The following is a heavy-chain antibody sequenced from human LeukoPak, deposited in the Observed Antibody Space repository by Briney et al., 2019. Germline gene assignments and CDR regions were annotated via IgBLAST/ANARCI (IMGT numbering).Heavy chain of an antibody. V-gene: IGHV1-69*05. D-gene: IGHD3/OR15-3a*01. Sequence: SVKVSCKASGGSVSSYTINWVRQAPGQGLEWMGGVVPFFGATNYAQKFRDRLTISTDESAATAYMELSSLKSDDTAMYYCARFSTVLGSVKYDFWTDDAFDLWGQGTLVTVSP. CDR2: VVPFFGAT. CDR3: ARFSTVLGSVKYDFWTDDAFDL. J-gene: IGHJ3*01. CDR1: GGSVSSYT.